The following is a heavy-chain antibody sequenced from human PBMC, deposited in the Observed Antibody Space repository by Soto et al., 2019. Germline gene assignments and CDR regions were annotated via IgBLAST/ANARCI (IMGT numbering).Heavy chain of an antibody. CDR2: IYYSGST. Sequence: QVQLQESGPGLVKPSETLSLTCTVSGGSISSYYWSWIRQPPGKGLEWIGYIYYSGSTNYNPSLKSRVTISVDTSKNQFSLKLSSVTAADTAVYYCARDRGGIQFDYWGQGTLVTVSS. V-gene: IGHV4-59*01. CDR1: GGSISSYY. CDR3: ARDRGGIQFDY. J-gene: IGHJ4*02. D-gene: IGHD5-18*01.